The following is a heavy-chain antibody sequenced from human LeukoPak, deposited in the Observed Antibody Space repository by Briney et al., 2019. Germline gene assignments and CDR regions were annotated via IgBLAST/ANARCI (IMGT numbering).Heavy chain of an antibody. Sequence: SETLSLTCTVSGRSISSGGYYWRWIRQHPGKVLEWNGYIDDRGNTYSNPSLNSRVTISVDTSKNQFSLKLSSVTAADTAVYYCARVHVVGDGYNFDYWGQGTRVTVSS. V-gene: IGHV4-31*03. CDR2: IDDRGNT. CDR1: GRSISSGGYY. CDR3: ARVHVVGDGYNFDY. J-gene: IGHJ4*02. D-gene: IGHD5-24*01.